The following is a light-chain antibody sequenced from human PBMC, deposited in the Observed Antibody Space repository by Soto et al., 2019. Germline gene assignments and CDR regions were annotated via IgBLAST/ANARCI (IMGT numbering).Light chain of an antibody. Sequence: QSALTQPPSASGSPGQSVAISCTGTSSDVGGYDYVSWYQQQPGKAPKLMIYEVTKRPSGVPDRFSGSKSGNTASLTVSGLQAEDEADYYCSSYGGNNNLLFGGGTKLTVL. CDR1: SSDVGGYDY. CDR2: EVT. CDR3: SSYGGNNNLL. J-gene: IGLJ2*01. V-gene: IGLV2-8*01.